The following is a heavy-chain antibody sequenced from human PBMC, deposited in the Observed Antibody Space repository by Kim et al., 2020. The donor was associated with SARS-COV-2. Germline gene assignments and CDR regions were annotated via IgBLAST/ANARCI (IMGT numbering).Heavy chain of an antibody. Sequence: GGSLRLSCAASGFTFSSYAMSWVRQAPGKGLEWVSAISGSGGSTYYADSVKGRFTISRDNSKNTLYLQMNSLRAEDTAVYYCAKRCSGGSCYSNVNFDYWGQGTLVTVSS. J-gene: IGHJ4*02. CDR1: GFTFSSYA. CDR3: AKRCSGGSCYSNVNFDY. CDR2: ISGSGGST. V-gene: IGHV3-23*01. D-gene: IGHD2-15*01.